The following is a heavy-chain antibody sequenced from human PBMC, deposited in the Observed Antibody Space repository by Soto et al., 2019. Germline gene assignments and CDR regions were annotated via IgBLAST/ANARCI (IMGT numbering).Heavy chain of an antibody. J-gene: IGHJ5*02. CDR3: ARGRVNGSVLLEWLLYRWENWFDP. CDR2: ISSSSSTI. D-gene: IGHD3-3*01. V-gene: IGHV3-48*02. CDR1: GFTFSSYS. Sequence: GGSLILSCAASGFTFSSYSMNWVRQAPGKGLEWVSYISSSSSTIYYADSVKGRFTISRDNAKNSLYLQMNSLRDEDTAVYYCARGRVNGSVLLEWLLYRWENWFDPWGQGTLVTVSS.